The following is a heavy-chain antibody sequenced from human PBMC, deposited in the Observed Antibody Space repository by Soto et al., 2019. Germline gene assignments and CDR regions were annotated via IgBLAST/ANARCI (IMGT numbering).Heavy chain of an antibody. CDR2: IYYSGST. D-gene: IGHD2-21*02. Sequence: SETLSLTCTVSGSSISSGDYYWSWIRQPPGKGLEWIGYIYYSGSTYYNPSLKSRVTISVDTSKNQFSLKLSSVTAADTAVYYCARHPSDFWFDPWGQGTLVTVSS. V-gene: IGHV4-30-4*01. CDR1: GSSISSGDYY. CDR3: ARHPSDFWFDP. J-gene: IGHJ5*02.